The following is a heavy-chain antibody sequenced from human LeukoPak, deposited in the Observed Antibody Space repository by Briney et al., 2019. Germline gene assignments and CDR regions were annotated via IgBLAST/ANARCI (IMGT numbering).Heavy chain of an antibody. J-gene: IGHJ6*03. CDR2: IKQDGSEK. D-gene: IGHD2-15*01. V-gene: IGHV3-7*01. CDR1: GFTFSSYW. CDR3: ARDGGSKDSYYYYYMDV. Sequence: GGSLRLSCAASGFTFSSYWMSWVRQAPGKGLEWVANIKQDGSEKYYVDSVKGRFTISRDNAKNSLYLQMNSLRAEDTAVYYCARDGGSKDSYYYYYMDVWGKGTTVTVSS.